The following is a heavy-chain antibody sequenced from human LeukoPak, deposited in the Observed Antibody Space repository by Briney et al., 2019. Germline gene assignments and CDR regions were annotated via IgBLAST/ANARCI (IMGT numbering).Heavy chain of an antibody. CDR3: ARDRRGRGYFDSLPFDP. V-gene: IGHV3-7*03. D-gene: IGHD3-9*01. J-gene: IGHJ5*02. Sequence: GGSLRLSCAASGFTFSSYWMSWVRQAPGKGPEWVANIKQDGSEKYYVDSVKGRFTISRDNAKNSLYLQMNSLRAEDTAVYYCARDRRGRGYFDSLPFDPWGQGTLVTVSS. CDR1: GFTFSSYW. CDR2: IKQDGSEK.